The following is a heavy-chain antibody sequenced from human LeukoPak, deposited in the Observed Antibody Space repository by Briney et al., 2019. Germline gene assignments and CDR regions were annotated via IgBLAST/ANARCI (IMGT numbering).Heavy chain of an antibody. Sequence: ASVKVSCKASGGTFSSCAISWVRQAPGQGLEWMGGIIPIFGTANYAQKFQGRVTITADESTSTAYMELSSLRSEDTAVYYCARGRTMIVVALDYWGQGTLVTVSS. CDR3: ARGRTMIVVALDY. J-gene: IGHJ4*02. D-gene: IGHD3-22*01. CDR2: IIPIFGTA. CDR1: GGTFSSCA. V-gene: IGHV1-69*13.